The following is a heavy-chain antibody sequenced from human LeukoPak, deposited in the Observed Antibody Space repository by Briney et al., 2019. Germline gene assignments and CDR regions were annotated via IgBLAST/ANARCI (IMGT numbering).Heavy chain of an antibody. CDR2: IYYSGST. V-gene: IGHV4-61*01. Sequence: NPSETLSFTCTVSGRSLDSGNFYWSWIRQPPGKGLEWIGYIYYSGSTNYNPSLKSRVTISVDTSKNQFSLKLSSVTAADTAVYYCARGGRYSSDWFDPWGQGTLVTVSS. CDR1: GRSLDSGNFY. D-gene: IGHD6-19*01. CDR3: ARGGRYSSDWFDP. J-gene: IGHJ5*02.